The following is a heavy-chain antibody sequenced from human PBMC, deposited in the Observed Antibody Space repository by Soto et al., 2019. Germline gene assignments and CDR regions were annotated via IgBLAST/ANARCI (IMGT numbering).Heavy chain of an antibody. D-gene: IGHD3-16*01. J-gene: IGHJ6*02. CDR2: INAAGVT. V-gene: IGHV3-48*03. CDR1: GFTLSSCE. Sequence: PGGSMRLSCTVSGFTLSSCEMNWVRQAPGKGLEWVSYINAAGVTIYADSVKGRFTISRDNAQSSLFLQMNSLRAEDTALYYCARDKGDKVAYGMDVWGQGTTVTVSS. CDR3: ARDKGDKVAYGMDV.